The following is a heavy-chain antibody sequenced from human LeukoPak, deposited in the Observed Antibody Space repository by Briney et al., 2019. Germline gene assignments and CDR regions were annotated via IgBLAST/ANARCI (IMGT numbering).Heavy chain of an antibody. CDR1: GYTFTSYD. D-gene: IGHD3-10*01. J-gene: IGHJ5*02. CDR3: ARGSDYYGSGSYLDWFDP. V-gene: IGHV1-8*01. Sequence: RASVKVSCKASGYTFTSYDINWVRQATGQGLEWMGWMNPNSGNTGYAQKFQGRVTMTRNTSIGTAYMELSSLRSEDTAVYYCARGSDYYGSGSYLDWFDPWGQGTLVTVSS. CDR2: MNPNSGNT.